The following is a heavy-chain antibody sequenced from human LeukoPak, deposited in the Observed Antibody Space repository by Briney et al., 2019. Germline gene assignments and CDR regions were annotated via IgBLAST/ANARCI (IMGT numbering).Heavy chain of an antibody. D-gene: IGHD1-26*01. CDR1: GFTFGNYG. CDR3: ARGGSYLSAFDI. Sequence: GGSLRLSCAASGFTFGNYGMSWVRQAPGKGLEWVANIKQDGSAKYYVDSVKGRFTISRDNAKNSLYLQMNSLRAEDTAVYYCARGGSYLSAFDIWGQGTMVTVSS. V-gene: IGHV3-7*03. CDR2: IKQDGSAK. J-gene: IGHJ3*02.